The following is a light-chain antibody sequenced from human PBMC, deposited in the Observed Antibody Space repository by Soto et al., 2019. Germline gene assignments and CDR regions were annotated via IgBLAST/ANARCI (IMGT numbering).Light chain of an antibody. Sequence: EIVLTQSPGTLSLSPGERATLSCRASQSVSSSYLAWYQQKPGQAPRLLIYGASSRATGIPDRFSGSGSGKDFTFTISRLEPEDFAVYYCQKYGSSPLTFGGGTKVDIK. CDR1: QSVSSSY. CDR2: GAS. J-gene: IGKJ4*01. CDR3: QKYGSSPLT. V-gene: IGKV3-20*01.